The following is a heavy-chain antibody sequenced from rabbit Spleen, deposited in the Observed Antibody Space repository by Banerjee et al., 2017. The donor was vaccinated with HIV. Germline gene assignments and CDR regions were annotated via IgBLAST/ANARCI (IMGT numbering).Heavy chain of an antibody. Sequence: VEYGGDLVQPEGSLTLTCKASGLDFSSSYWICWVRQAPGKGLEWIACIYTGSGSTYYASWAKGRFTISKTSSTTVTLQMTSLTAADTATYFCARDLPEIIGWNFGFWGQGTLVTVS. D-gene: IGHD1-1*01. J-gene: IGHJ3*01. CDR1: GLDFSSSYW. V-gene: IGHV1S45*01. CDR3: ARDLPEIIGWNFGF. CDR2: IYTGSGST.